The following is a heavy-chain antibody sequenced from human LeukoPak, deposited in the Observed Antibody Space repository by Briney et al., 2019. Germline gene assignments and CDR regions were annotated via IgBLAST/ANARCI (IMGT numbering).Heavy chain of an antibody. CDR3: ASNPEWEWEGFDY. CDR1: GGSISSSSYY. J-gene: IGHJ4*02. CDR2: IYYSGST. V-gene: IGHV4-39*07. D-gene: IGHD1-26*01. Sequence: SETLSLTCTVSGGSISSSSYYWGWIRQPPGKGLERIGSIYYSGSTYYNPSLKSRVTISVDTSKNQFSLKLSSVTAADTAVYYCASNPEWEWEGFDYWGQGTLVTVSS.